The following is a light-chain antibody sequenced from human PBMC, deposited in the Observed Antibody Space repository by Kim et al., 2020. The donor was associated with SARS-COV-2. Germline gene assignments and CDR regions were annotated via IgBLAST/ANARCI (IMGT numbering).Light chain of an antibody. Sequence: APGPTARITCGGNNIGGHSVTWYQQKPGQAPVLVIYYDSDRPSGIPERFSGSKAATTATLTISRVEAGDEADYYCQVWDTDTDDYVFGTGTKVTVL. J-gene: IGLJ1*01. V-gene: IGLV3-21*01. CDR2: YDS. CDR1: NIGGHS. CDR3: QVWDTDTDDYV.